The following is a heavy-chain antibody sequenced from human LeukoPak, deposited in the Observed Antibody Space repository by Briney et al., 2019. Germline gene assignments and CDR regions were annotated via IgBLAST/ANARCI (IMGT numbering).Heavy chain of an antibody. D-gene: IGHD6-13*01. CDR3: AGQQLANFAY. Sequence: GGSLRLSCAASGFTFSSYSMDGVRAAPGRGVERVAVISYEGSNKYNADSVKGRFTISRDNSKNTLYLQMNSLTVEDTAVYYCAGQQLANFAYWGQGTLVTVSS. CDR2: ISYEGSNK. CDR1: GFTFSSYS. V-gene: IGHV3-30*03. J-gene: IGHJ4*02.